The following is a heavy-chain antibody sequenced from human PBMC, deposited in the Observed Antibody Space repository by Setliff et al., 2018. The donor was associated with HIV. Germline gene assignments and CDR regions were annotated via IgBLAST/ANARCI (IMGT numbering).Heavy chain of an antibody. CDR1: GYSISSGYY. D-gene: IGHD2-15*01. V-gene: IGHV4-38-2*02. CDR3: ASEDCGGGSCRPDN. CDR2: IYHSGST. Sequence: SETLSLTCTVSGYSISSGYYWGWIRQPPGKGLEWIGSIYHSGSTYYNPSLKSRVTISVDTSKNQFSLKLSSVTAADTAVYYCASEDCGGGSCRPDNWGQGTLVTVSS. J-gene: IGHJ4*02.